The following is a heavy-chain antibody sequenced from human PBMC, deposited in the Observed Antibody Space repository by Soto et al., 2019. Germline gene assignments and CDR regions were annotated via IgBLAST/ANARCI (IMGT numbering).Heavy chain of an antibody. CDR3: ARVLGYCSGGSCYSVRFDP. CDR1: GGSISSGDYY. J-gene: IGHJ5*02. Sequence: SETLSLTCTVSGGSISSGDYYWSWIRQPPGKGLEWIGYIYYSGSTYYNPSLKSRVTISVDTSKNQFSLKLSSVTAADTAVYYCARVLGYCSGGSCYSVRFDPWGQGTLVTVSS. D-gene: IGHD2-15*01. CDR2: IYYSGST. V-gene: IGHV4-30-4*01.